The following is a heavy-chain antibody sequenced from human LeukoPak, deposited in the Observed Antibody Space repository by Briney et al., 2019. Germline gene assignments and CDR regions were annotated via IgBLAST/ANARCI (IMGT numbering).Heavy chain of an antibody. CDR3: ARLLGGSFYFDY. Sequence: PSETLSLTCTVSGDSISSHSYFWGWIRQPPGKGLAWIGSFYYSGNTYYNPSLKSRVTISGDTSKRQFSLKLSSVTAADTAVYYCARLLGGSFYFDYRGQGALVTVSS. J-gene: IGHJ4*02. CDR1: GDSISSHSYF. D-gene: IGHD1-26*01. CDR2: FYYSGNT. V-gene: IGHV4-39*01.